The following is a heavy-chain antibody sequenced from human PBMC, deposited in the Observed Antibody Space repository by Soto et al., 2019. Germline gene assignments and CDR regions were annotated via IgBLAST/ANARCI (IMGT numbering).Heavy chain of an antibody. D-gene: IGHD2-2*01. Sequence: TSETLSLTCTVSGGSISSGGYYWSWIRQHPGKGLEWIGYIYYSGSTYYNPSLKSRVTISVDTSKNQFSLKLSSVTAADTAVYYCARLGVDVGDYWGQGTLVTVSS. CDR3: ARLGVDVGDY. J-gene: IGHJ4*02. CDR1: GGSISSGGYY. CDR2: IYYSGST. V-gene: IGHV4-31*03.